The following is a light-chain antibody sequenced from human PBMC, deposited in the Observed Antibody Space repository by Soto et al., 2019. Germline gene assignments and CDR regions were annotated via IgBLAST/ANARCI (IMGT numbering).Light chain of an antibody. CDR3: SSYTSSSHYV. Sequence: QSALTQPASVSRSPGQSITISCTGTSSDVGGYNYVSWYQQHPGKAPKLMIYEVSNRPSGVSNRFSGSKSGNTASLTISGHQAEDEADYYCSSYTSSSHYVFGTGTKVTVL. CDR2: EVS. J-gene: IGLJ1*01. V-gene: IGLV2-14*01. CDR1: SSDVGGYNY.